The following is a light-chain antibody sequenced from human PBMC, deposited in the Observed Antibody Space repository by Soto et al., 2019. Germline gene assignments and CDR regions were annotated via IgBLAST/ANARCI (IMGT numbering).Light chain of an antibody. CDR1: SSNIGSNA. J-gene: IGLJ1*01. V-gene: IGLV1-44*01. CDR2: SDY. Sequence: QSVLTQPPSVSGTPGQGVTISCSGSSSNIGSNAVNWYQRLPGTAPKLLIYSDYQRPSDVPDRFSASKSATSASLAIRGLQSEDEADYYCAAWDDGLNGYVFGTGTKVTVL. CDR3: AAWDDGLNGYV.